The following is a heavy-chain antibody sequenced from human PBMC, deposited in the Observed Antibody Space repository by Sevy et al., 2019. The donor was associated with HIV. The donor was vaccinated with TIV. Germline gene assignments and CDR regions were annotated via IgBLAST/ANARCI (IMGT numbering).Heavy chain of an antibody. CDR1: GYRLIELS. J-gene: IGHJ4*02. CDR2: FDPDDGES. CDR3: ATDLYNGYDWAHYFDS. D-gene: IGHD5-12*01. V-gene: IGHV1-24*01. Sequence: ASVKVSCKVSGYRLIELSMHWVRQAPGKGLEWMGGFDPDDGESVYAQEFQGRVTMTEDPSTNTAYMELSSLRSEDTAFYYCATDLYNGYDWAHYFDSWGQGTLVTVSS.